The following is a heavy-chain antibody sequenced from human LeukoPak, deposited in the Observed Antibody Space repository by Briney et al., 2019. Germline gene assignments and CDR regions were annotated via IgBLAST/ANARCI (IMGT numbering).Heavy chain of an antibody. D-gene: IGHD6-19*01. CDR2: ISYDGSNK. CDR3: AREQWSRQYFDY. J-gene: IGHJ4*02. CDR1: GFTFRNYA. Sequence: GGSLRLSCAASGFTFRNYAMHWVRQAPGKGLEWVAVISYDGSNKYYADSVKGRFTISRDNPKNTLYLQMNSLRAEDTAVYYCAREQWSRQYFDYWGQGTLVTVSS. V-gene: IGHV3-30-3*01.